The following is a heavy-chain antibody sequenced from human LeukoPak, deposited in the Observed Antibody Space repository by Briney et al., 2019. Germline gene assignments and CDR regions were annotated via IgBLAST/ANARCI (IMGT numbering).Heavy chain of an antibody. CDR2: ISVNGETT. J-gene: IGHJ4*02. D-gene: IGHD6-19*01. CDR3: AQGYSSGWYPY. V-gene: IGHV3-23*01. Sequence: GGSLRLSCAVSGFSVSSFGTSWVRQAPGKGLEWVSAISVNGETTWYADSVKGRFIVSRDNSKNTLYLQLSRLRAEDTAVYYCAQGYSSGWYPYWGQGSLVSVSS. CDR1: GFSVSSFG.